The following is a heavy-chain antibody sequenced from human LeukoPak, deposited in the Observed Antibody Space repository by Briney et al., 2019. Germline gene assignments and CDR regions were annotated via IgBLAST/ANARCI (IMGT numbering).Heavy chain of an antibody. CDR2: ISAYNGNT. CDR3: ARVGGYSYGSSFDY. CDR1: GYTFTSYG. V-gene: IGHV1-18*01. Sequence: ASVKVSCKASGYTFTSYGISWVRQAPGQGLEWMGWISAYNGNTNYAQKLQGRVTMTTATSTSTAYMELSSLRSEDTAVYYCARVGGYSYGSSFDYWGQGTLVTVSS. J-gene: IGHJ4*02. D-gene: IGHD5-18*01.